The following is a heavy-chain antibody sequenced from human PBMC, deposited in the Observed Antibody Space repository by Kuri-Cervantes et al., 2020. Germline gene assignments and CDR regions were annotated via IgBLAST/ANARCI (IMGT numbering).Heavy chain of an antibody. J-gene: IGHJ4*02. CDR1: GFTFSSYW. V-gene: IGHV3-7*01. CDR3: VKDHTYSGNSGPID. Sequence: GGSLRLSCAASGFTFSSYWMSWVRQAPGKGLEWVANIKQDESEKYLVDSVRGRFAISRDNAKNSLYLQMNSLRAEDTAVYHCVKDHTYSGNSGPIDWGQGTLVTVSS. D-gene: IGHD4-23*01. CDR2: IKQDESEK.